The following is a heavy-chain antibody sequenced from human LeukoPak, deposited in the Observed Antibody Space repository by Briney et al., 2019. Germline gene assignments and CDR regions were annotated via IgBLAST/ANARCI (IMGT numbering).Heavy chain of an antibody. J-gene: IGHJ6*02. D-gene: IGHD6-13*01. Sequence: GGSLRLSCAASGFTFSSYGMHWVRQAPGKGLEWVAVISYDGSNKYYANPVKGRFTISRDNSKNTLYLQMNSLRAEDTAVYYCAKDPAKYSSSWYGRYYYYYYGMDVWGQGTTVTVSS. CDR3: AKDPAKYSSSWYGRYYYYYYGMDV. CDR1: GFTFSSYG. V-gene: IGHV3-30*18. CDR2: ISYDGSNK.